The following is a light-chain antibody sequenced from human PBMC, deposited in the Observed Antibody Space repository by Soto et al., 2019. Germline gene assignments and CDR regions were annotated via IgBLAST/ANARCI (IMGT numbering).Light chain of an antibody. V-gene: IGLV2-23*01. CDR2: EGS. CDR1: SSDVGAYNL. Sequence: QSVLTQPASVSGSPEHSITISCTGTSSDVGAYNLVSWYQQHPGKAPRLIIYEGSKRPSGISHRFSGSKSDNTASLTISGLRAEDEAHYHCCSYAGSRTVVFGGGTKLTVL. CDR3: CSYAGSRTVV. J-gene: IGLJ2*01.